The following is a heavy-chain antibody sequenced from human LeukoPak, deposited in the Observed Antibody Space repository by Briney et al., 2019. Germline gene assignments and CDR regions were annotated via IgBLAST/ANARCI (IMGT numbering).Heavy chain of an antibody. J-gene: IGHJ4*02. Sequence: GASVTVSCKASGYTFTGYYMHWVRQAPGQELEWMGWINPNSGGTNYAQKFQGRVTMTRDTSISTAYMELSRLRSDDTAVYYCARDSGERGSGSYLIAYWGQGTLVIVSS. V-gene: IGHV1-2*02. D-gene: IGHD3-10*01. CDR1: GYTFTGYY. CDR2: INPNSGGT. CDR3: ARDSGERGSGSYLIAY.